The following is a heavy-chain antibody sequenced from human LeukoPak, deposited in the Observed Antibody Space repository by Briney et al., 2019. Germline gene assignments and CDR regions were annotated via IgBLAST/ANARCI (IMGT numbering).Heavy chain of an antibody. CDR2: IIPILGIA. CDR3: ARERSGQQLPYYFDY. D-gene: IGHD6-13*01. CDR1: GGTFSSYA. Sequence: SVKVSCKASGGTFSSYAISWVRQAPGQGLEWMGRIIPILGIANYAQKFQGRVTITADKSTSTAYMELSSLRSEDTAVYYCARERSGQQLPYYFDYWGQGTLVTVSS. V-gene: IGHV1-69*04. J-gene: IGHJ4*02.